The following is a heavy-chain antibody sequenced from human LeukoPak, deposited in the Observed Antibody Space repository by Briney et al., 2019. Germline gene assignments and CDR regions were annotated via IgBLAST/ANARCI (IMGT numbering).Heavy chain of an antibody. D-gene: IGHD6-6*01. V-gene: IGHV1-69*05. CDR3: ASHSLRSQQLVLNAFDI. CDR2: IIPIFGTA. J-gene: IGHJ3*02. CDR1: GGTFSSYA. Sequence: GASVKVSCKASGGTFSSYAISWVRQAPGQGLEWMGGIIPIFGTANYAQKFQGRVTITTDESTSTAYMELSSLRSEDTAVYYCASHSLRSQQLVLNAFDIWGQGTMVTVSS.